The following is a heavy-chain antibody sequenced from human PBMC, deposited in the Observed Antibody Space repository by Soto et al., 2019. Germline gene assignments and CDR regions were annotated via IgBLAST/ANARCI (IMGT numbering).Heavy chain of an antibody. CDR1: GGTFSSYA. Sequence: QVQLVQSGAEVKKPGSSVKVSCKASGGTFSSYAISWVRQAPGQGLEWMGGILPTYGTANYAQKFQGRVTITADESTSTAYMELSSLRPEDTAVYYCAREAAAGSVCWYFYLWGRGTLVTVSS. CDR2: ILPTYGTA. V-gene: IGHV1-69*12. J-gene: IGHJ2*01. CDR3: AREAAAGSVCWYFYL. D-gene: IGHD6-13*01.